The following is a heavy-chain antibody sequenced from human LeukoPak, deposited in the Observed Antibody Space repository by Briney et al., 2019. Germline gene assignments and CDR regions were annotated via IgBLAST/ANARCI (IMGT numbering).Heavy chain of an antibody. CDR3: TRRGVVPAAMGDY. Sequence: PGGSLRLSCAASGFTFSGSAMHWVRQASGKGLEWAGRIRSKANSYATAYAASVKGRFTISRDDSKNTAYLQMNSLKTEDTAVYYCTRRGVVPAAMGDYWGQGTLVTVSS. CDR2: IRSKANSYAT. V-gene: IGHV3-73*01. J-gene: IGHJ4*02. D-gene: IGHD2-2*01. CDR1: GFTFSGSA.